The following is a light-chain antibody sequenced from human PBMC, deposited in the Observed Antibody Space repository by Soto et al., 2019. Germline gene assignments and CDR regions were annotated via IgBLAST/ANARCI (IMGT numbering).Light chain of an antibody. CDR3: QQSYLTPFT. V-gene: IGKV1-39*01. CDR2: AAS. Sequence: DIQMTQSPSSLSASVGDRVTITCRASQSITNYLNWYQQKPGKAPKLLIYAASSLQSGVPSRFSGSGSGTNFTLTISSLQPEDFATYYCQQSYLTPFTFGPGTKADFK. CDR1: QSITNY. J-gene: IGKJ3*01.